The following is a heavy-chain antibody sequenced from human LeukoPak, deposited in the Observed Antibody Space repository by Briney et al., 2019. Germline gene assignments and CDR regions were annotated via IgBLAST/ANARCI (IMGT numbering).Heavy chain of an antibody. J-gene: IGHJ3*02. Sequence: SETLSLTCTVSGDSISSVNYYWSWIRQPAGKGLEWIGRIYTSGSTNYNPSLKSRLTISVDTSKNQFSLKLSSVTAADTAVYYCARWALKSAFDIWGQGTMVTVSS. CDR1: GDSISSVNYY. V-gene: IGHV4-61*02. CDR3: ARWALKSAFDI. CDR2: IYTSGST.